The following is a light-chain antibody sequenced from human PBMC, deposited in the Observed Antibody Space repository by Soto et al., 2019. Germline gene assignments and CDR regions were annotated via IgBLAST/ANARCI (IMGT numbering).Light chain of an antibody. CDR2: GAS. CDR3: QQYGSSPLYT. J-gene: IGKJ2*01. V-gene: IGKV3-20*01. Sequence: EIVLTQSPGTLSLSPGERATLSCRASQSVSSNYLAWYQQKPGQAPSLLIYGASSRATGMPDRCSGSGAGTHFTITISRLEPEDFAVYYCQQYGSSPLYTFGQGTKLEIK. CDR1: QSVSSNY.